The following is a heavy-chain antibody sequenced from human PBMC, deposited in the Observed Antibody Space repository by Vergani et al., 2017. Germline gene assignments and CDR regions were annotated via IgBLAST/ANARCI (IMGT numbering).Heavy chain of an antibody. Sequence: EVQLLESGGSLKQPGGSVRLSCAASGFTFSTYAMHWVRQAPGKGLEWVSALTGGGGSTYYADSFKGRFIISRDNSRDTLYLQMNSLRPEDTAVYYCARERLDCSSTSCYYLRWSHFGYWGQGTLVTVSS. CDR1: GFTFSTYA. CDR2: LTGGGGST. V-gene: IGHV3-23*01. J-gene: IGHJ4*02. CDR3: ARERLDCSSTSCYYLRWSHFGY. D-gene: IGHD2-2*01.